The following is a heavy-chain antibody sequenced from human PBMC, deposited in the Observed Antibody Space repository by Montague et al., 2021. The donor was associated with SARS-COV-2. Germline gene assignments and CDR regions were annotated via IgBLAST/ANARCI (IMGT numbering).Heavy chain of an antibody. CDR1: NGSISSYY. Sequence: SETLSLTCSVSNGSISSYYWSWVRQPPGKRLEWIGYIHYRGSTNYNPSLESRVTISVDTSKNQFSLKLRSVTAADTAVYFCVREGLNNWFDPWGQGTLVIVSS. V-gene: IGHV4-59*01. CDR3: VREGLNNWFDP. CDR2: IHYRGST. J-gene: IGHJ5*02.